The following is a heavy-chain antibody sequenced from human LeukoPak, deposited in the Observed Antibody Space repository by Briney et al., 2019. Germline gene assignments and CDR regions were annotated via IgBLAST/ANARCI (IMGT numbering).Heavy chain of an antibody. CDR2: ISYDGSNK. Sequence: GGSLRLSCAASGFTFSSYAMHWVRQAPGKGLEWVAVISYDGSNKYYADSVKGRFTISRDNSKNTLYLQMNSLRAEDTAVYYCARVRGGLYGDFPFDYWGQGTLVTVSS. J-gene: IGHJ4*02. CDR1: GFTFSSYA. CDR3: ARVRGGLYGDFPFDY. V-gene: IGHV3-30-3*01. D-gene: IGHD4-17*01.